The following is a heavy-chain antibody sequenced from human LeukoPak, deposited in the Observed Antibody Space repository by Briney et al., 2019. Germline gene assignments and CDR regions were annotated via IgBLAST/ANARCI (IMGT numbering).Heavy chain of an antibody. Sequence: PGGSLRLSCVGSGFTLSSYAMSWVRQAPGKGLEWVSAISGSGTRTYYADSVKGRFTISRDNSKNTLYLQMNSLRAEDTAVYYCARDDFWSGPPDYWGQGTLVTVSS. D-gene: IGHD3-3*01. V-gene: IGHV3-23*01. CDR2: ISGSGTRT. J-gene: IGHJ4*02. CDR1: GFTLSSYA. CDR3: ARDDFWSGPPDY.